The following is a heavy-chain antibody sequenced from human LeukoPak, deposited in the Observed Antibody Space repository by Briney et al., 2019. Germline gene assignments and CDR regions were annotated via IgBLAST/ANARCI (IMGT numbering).Heavy chain of an antibody. V-gene: IGHV5-51*01. CDR3: ARHTGTGATYYYYMDV. D-gene: IGHD1-26*01. CDR2: IYPGDSDT. CDR1: GYSFTSYW. Sequence: GESLKISCKGSGYSFTSYWIGWVRQTPGKGLEWMGIIYPGDSDTTYSPSFQGQVTMSADKSITTAYLQWSSLKASDTAMYYCARHTGTGATYYYYMDVWGKGTTVTVSS. J-gene: IGHJ6*03.